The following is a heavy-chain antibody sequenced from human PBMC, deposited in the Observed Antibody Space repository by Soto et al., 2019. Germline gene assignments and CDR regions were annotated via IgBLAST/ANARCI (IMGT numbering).Heavy chain of an antibody. Sequence: EVQLVESGGGLIQPGGSLRLSCAASGFTVSSNYMSWVRQAPGKGLEWVSVIYSGGSTYYADSVKGRFTISRDNSKNPLYLQRNSLRAEDTAVYYCASPPGGAAAGTWLGYWGHVTLVTVSS. D-gene: IGHD6-13*01. J-gene: IGHJ4*01. V-gene: IGHV3-53*01. CDR1: GFTVSSNY. CDR2: IYSGGST. CDR3: ASPPGGAAAGTWLGY.